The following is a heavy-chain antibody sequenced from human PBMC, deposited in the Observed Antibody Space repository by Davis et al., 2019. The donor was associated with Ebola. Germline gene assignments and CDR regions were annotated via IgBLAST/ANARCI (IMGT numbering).Heavy chain of an antibody. Sequence: GESLKISCAASGFTFDDYGMSWVRQAPGKGLEWVSGINWNGGSTGYADSVKGRFTISRDNSKNTLYLQMNSLRAEDTAVYYCARDMMHSYGPGYYYGMDVWGQGTTVTVSS. J-gene: IGHJ6*02. CDR2: INWNGGST. CDR3: ARDMMHSYGPGYYYGMDV. V-gene: IGHV3-20*04. D-gene: IGHD5-18*01. CDR1: GFTFDDYG.